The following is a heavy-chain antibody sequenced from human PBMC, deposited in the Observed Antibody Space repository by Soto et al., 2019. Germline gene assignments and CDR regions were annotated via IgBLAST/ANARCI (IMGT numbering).Heavy chain of an antibody. CDR1: GGSISSYY. D-gene: IGHD3-3*01. CDR3: AREPFTISDY. CDR2: IYYSGST. V-gene: IGHV4-59*01. Sequence: SETLSLTCTVSGGSISSYYWSWIRQPPGKGLEWIGYIYYSGSTNYNPSLKSRVTISVDTSKNQFSLKLSSVTAADTAVYYCAREPFTISDYWGQGTLVTVSS. J-gene: IGHJ4*02.